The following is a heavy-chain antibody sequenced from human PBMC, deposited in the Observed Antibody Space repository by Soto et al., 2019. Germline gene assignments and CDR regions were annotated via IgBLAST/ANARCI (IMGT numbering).Heavy chain of an antibody. Sequence: LSQTLSLTCAISGDSVSSNSAAWNWIRQSPSRGLEWLGRTYYRSKWYNDYAVSVKSRITINPDTSKNQFSLQLNSVTPEDTAVYYCARVIAAAGNYYYYGMDVWGQGTTVTVSS. V-gene: IGHV6-1*01. CDR3: ARVIAAAGNYYYYGMDV. D-gene: IGHD6-13*01. J-gene: IGHJ6*02. CDR1: GDSVSSNSAA. CDR2: TYYRSKWYN.